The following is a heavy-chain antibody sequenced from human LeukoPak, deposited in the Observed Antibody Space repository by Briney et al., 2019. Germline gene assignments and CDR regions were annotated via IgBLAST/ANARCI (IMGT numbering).Heavy chain of an antibody. J-gene: IGHJ4*02. CDR2: ISSSSNYT. CDR3: ARERVVTGRPSYFDY. V-gene: IGHV3-21*01. Sequence: GGSLRLSCAASGFTFSSYSMNWVRQAPGKGLEWVSSISSSSNYTYYADSVKGRFTISRDNAKNSLYLQMNSLRAEDTAVYYCARERVVTGRPSYFDYWGQGTLVTVSS. D-gene: IGHD4-11*01. CDR1: GFTFSSYS.